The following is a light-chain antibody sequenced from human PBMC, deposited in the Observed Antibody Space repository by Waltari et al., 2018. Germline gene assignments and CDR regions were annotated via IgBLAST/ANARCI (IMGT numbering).Light chain of an antibody. J-gene: IGLJ2*01. CDR1: SSNIGNYY. V-gene: IGLV1-51*01. Sequence: QSVLTQPPSVSAAPGPKVTISCSGSSSNIGNYYVSSYHHLPGAAPKLLIYDNNKRPSGIPDRFSASKSGTSATLDITGLQIGDEADYYCATWDNTLRDVVFGGGTKLTVL. CDR2: DNN. CDR3: ATWDNTLRDVV.